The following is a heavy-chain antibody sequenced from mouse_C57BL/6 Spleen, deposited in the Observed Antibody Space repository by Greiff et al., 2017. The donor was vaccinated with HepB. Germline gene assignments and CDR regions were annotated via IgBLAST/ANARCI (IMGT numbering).Heavy chain of an antibody. CDR3: ARREINPDAY. V-gene: IGHV1-50*01. J-gene: IGHJ3*01. CDR2: IDPSDSYT. CDR1: GYTFTSYW. D-gene: IGHD2-4*01. Sequence: QVQLQQPGAELVKPGASVKLSCKASGYTFTSYWMQWVKQRPGQGLEWIGEIDPSDSYTNYNQKFKGKATLTVDTSSSTAYMQLSSLTSEDSAVYYCARREINPDAYWGQGTLVTVSA.